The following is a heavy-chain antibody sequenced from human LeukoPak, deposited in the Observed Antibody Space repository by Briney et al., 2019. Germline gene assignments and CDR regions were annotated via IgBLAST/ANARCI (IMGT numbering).Heavy chain of an antibody. Sequence: SDTLSLTCTVSGSSIGTYSWSWIRQPPGKGLEGVGDIYTTGSTHYNPALKSRVTIALDTSKNQLSLRLRSVTAADTAVFYCARHRAEMATITDDAFDIWGQGTMVTVSS. CDR3: ARHRAEMATITDDAFDI. CDR2: IYTTGST. CDR1: GSSIGTYS. D-gene: IGHD5-24*01. J-gene: IGHJ3*02. V-gene: IGHV4-4*09.